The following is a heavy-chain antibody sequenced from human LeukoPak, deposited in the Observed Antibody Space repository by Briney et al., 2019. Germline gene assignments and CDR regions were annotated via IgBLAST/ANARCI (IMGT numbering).Heavy chain of an antibody. J-gene: IGHJ4*02. V-gene: IGHV3-20*04. D-gene: IGHD3-3*01. CDR2: INWNGGST. CDR1: GFTFDDYG. Sequence: GGSLRLSCAASGFTFDDYGMSWVRQAPGKGLEWVSGINWNGGSTGYADSVKGRFTISRDNAKNSLYLQMNSLRAEDTALYYCARDRVPYDFLSGYVWGQGTLVAVSS. CDR3: ARDRVPYDFLSGYV.